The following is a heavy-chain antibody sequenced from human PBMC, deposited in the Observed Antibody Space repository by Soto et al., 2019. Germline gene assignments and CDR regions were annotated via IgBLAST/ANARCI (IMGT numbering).Heavy chain of an antibody. J-gene: IGHJ4*02. CDR2: IYHSGST. Sequence: QVQLQESGPGLVKPSGTLSLTCAVSGGSISSSNWWSWVRQPPGKGLEWIGKIYHSGSTNYNPSLKSRVNISVDKSKNQFSLKLSSVTAADTAVYYCARVYMVRGTIIRYFDYWGQGTLVTVSS. CDR1: GGSISSSNW. D-gene: IGHD3-10*01. CDR3: ARVYMVRGTIIRYFDY. V-gene: IGHV4-4*02.